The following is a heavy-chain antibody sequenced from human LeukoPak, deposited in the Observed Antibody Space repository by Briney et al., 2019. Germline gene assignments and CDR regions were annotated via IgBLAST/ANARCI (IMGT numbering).Heavy chain of an antibody. D-gene: IGHD3-16*02. J-gene: IGHJ4*02. CDR3: ARGRTTLITFGGVILDY. CDR2: IYSGGST. V-gene: IGHV3-53*01. Sequence: GGSLRLSCAASGFTFSSNYMSWVRQAPGKGLEWVSVIYSGGSTYYADSVKGRFTISRDNSKNTLYLQMNSLRAEDTAVYYCARGRTTLITFGGVILDYWGQGTLVTVSS. CDR1: GFTFSSNY.